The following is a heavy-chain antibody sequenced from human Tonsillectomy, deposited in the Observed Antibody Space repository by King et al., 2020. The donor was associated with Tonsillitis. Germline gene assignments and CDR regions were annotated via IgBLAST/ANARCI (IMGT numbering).Heavy chain of an antibody. CDR1: GFTFSNAW. D-gene: IGHD3-22*01. J-gene: IGHJ6*04. Sequence: DVQLVESGGGLVKPGGSLRLSCAASGFTFSNAWMNWVRQAPGKGLEWVGRIKSKTDDGTADYAAPVKGRFTMSRDDSKNTLYLQMNSLKTEDTAVYYCTTEISSGSHSVDVWGNGTTVTVSS. CDR2: IKSKTDDGTA. V-gene: IGHV3-15*07. CDR3: TTEISSGSHSVDV.